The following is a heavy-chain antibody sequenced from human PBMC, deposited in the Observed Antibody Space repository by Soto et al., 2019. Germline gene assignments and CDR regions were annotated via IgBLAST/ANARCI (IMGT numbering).Heavy chain of an antibody. D-gene: IGHD5-18*01. CDR3: AKMRTASTFDY. J-gene: IGHJ4*02. V-gene: IGHV3-23*01. CDR2: ISSSGRSP. CDR1: GFSFNTYA. Sequence: GGSLRLSCAASGFSFNTYAMSWVRQAPGEGLEWVSSISSSGRSPYYTDSVKGRFTISRDTSKNTLYLQMNSLRAEDTAIYYCAKMRTASTFDYWGQGTLVTVSS.